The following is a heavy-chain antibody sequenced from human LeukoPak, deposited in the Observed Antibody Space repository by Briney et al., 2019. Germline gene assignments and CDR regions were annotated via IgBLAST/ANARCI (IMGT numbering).Heavy chain of an antibody. CDR1: GFTFSSYG. CDR3: AKDKIQLWLLNGRMPWFDP. Sequence: PGGSLRLSCAASGFTFSSYGMHWVRQAPGKGLEWVAFIRYDGSNKYYADSVKGRFTISRDNSKNTLYLQMNSLRAEDTAVYYCAKDKIQLWLLNGRMPWFDPWGQGTLVIVSS. D-gene: IGHD5-18*01. V-gene: IGHV3-30*02. CDR2: IRYDGSNK. J-gene: IGHJ5*02.